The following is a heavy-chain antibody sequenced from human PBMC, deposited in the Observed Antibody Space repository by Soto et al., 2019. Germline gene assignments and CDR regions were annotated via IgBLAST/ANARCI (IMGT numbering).Heavy chain of an antibody. J-gene: IGHJ4*02. CDR2: IKQDGSEK. V-gene: IGHV3-7*03. CDR3: AKVVYNYGQTDDC. D-gene: IGHD3-10*01. CDR1: GFTFSSYW. Sequence: LRLSCAASGFTFSSYWMSWVRQAPGKGLEWVANIKQDGSEKYYVDSVKGRFTISRDNSRNTLYLQMNGLRTEDTAVYSCAKVVYNYGQTDDCCGTGTLVTVSS.